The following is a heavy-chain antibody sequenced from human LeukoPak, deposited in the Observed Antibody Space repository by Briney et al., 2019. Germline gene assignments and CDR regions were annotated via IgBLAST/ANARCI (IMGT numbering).Heavy chain of an antibody. V-gene: IGHV4-34*01. J-gene: IGHJ2*01. Sequence: PSETLSLTCAVYGGSFSGYYWSWIRQPPGKGLEWIGEVNHSGSTNYNPSLKSRVTISVDTSKNQFSLKLSSVTAADTALYYCAKDSGYCSSTSCYRDWYFDLWGRGTLVTVSS. D-gene: IGHD2-2*03. CDR3: AKDSGYCSSTSCYRDWYFDL. CDR1: GGSFSGYY. CDR2: VNHSGST.